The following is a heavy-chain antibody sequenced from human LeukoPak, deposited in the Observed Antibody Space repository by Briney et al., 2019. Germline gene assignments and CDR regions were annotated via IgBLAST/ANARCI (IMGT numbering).Heavy chain of an antibody. CDR2: IKQDGAEK. Sequence: GGSLRLSCAASGFTFCDYWMSWVRQAPGKGLEWVANIKQDGAEKYYVDSVKGRFIISGDNAENSLYLQANSLRAEDTAVYYCARGRLPSSYKGFDCWGQGTPVTVSS. CDR1: GFTFCDYW. D-gene: IGHD5-24*01. V-gene: IGHV3-7*01. J-gene: IGHJ4*02. CDR3: ARGRLPSSYKGFDC.